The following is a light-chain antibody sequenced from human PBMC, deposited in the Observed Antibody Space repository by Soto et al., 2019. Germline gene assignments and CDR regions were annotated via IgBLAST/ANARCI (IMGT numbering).Light chain of an antibody. V-gene: IGKV3-11*01. CDR2: LAS. CDR3: QQRNIWPPVT. CDR1: QAVNPR. Sequence: EIVLTQSPATLSSFPGDRFTLCFMSSQAVNPRLAWYQHKPGQAPRLLIYLASNRAAGVPARFSGSGSGTDFTLTISSLEPEDFAVYYCQQRNIWPPVTFGQGTRLENK. J-gene: IGKJ5*01.